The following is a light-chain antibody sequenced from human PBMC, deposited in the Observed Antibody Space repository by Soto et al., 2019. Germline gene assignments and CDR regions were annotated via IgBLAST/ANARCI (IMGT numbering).Light chain of an antibody. CDR1: QSINNW. Sequence: DIQMTQSPSTLSASVGDRVTITCRASQSINNWLDWYQQKPGKAPKLLIYDASNLESGVPSRFSGSGSGTEFTLTISSLQPDDFATYYCQHNNYYFGPGTKVDIK. J-gene: IGKJ3*01. CDR2: DAS. V-gene: IGKV1-5*01. CDR3: QHNNYY.